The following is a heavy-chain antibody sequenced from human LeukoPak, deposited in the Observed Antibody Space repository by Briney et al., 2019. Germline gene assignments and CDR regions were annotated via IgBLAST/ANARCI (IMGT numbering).Heavy chain of an antibody. CDR3: ARGAGRGGTNFDY. J-gene: IGHJ4*02. D-gene: IGHD3-10*01. Sequence: SQTLSLTCAISGDSVSGSPAVWNWIRQSPSRGLEWLGRAYYRSKWYIDYAVKGRITITPDTSKNQFSLQLNSVTPEDTAVYYCARGAGRGGTNFDYWGQGTLVTVSS. V-gene: IGHV6-1*01. CDR1: GDSVSGSPAV. CDR2: AYYRSKWYI.